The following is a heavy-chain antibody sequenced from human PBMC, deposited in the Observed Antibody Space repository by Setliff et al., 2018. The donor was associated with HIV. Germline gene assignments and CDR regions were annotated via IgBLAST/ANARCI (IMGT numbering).Heavy chain of an antibody. CDR1: SGSITSHY. D-gene: IGHD3-3*01. CDR2: IHHTGNS. V-gene: IGHV4-59*11. CDR3: ARGVLQYNFWRDRRDYHYMDV. Sequence: KPSETLSLTCTVPSGSITSHYWSWIRQPPGKGLEWIGYIHHTGNSDYNPPLKSRVTMSIVTSKNQFSLKLTSVTAADTAIYYCARGVLQYNFWRDRRDYHYMDVWGKGTTVTVSS. J-gene: IGHJ6*03.